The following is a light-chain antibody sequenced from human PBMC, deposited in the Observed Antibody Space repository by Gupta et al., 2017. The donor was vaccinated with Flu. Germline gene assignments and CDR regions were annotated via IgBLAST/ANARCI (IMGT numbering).Light chain of an antibody. CDR1: QGISSY. CDR2: AAS. V-gene: IGKV1D-8*02. Sequence: AIWLPQSPSLLSASTGDRVTIICRMSQGISSYLAWYQQKPGKAPELLIYAASTLQSGIPSRFSGSGSGTEFTLTIRCLQSEDLATDYCQHYDRFPKTFGQGTKVEIK. J-gene: IGKJ1*01. CDR3: QHYDRFPKT.